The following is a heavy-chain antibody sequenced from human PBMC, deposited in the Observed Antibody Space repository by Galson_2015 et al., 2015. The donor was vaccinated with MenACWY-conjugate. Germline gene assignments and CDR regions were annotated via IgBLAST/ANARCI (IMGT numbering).Heavy chain of an antibody. CDR3: ASQGIAVAGVIDY. CDR1: GDSVSSNSAA. D-gene: IGHD6-19*01. Sequence: CAISGDSVSSNSAAWNWIRQSPSRGLERLGRTYYRSKWYKYYAASVKSRMTINVDTSKNQFSLQLNSVTPEDTAMYYCASQGIAVAGVIDYWGQGILVTVSS. V-gene: IGHV6-1*01. CDR2: TYYRSKWYK. J-gene: IGHJ4*02.